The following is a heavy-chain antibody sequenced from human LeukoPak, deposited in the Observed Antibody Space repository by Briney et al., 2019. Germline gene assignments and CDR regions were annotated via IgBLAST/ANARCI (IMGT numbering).Heavy chain of an antibody. J-gene: IGHJ5*01. V-gene: IGHV3-30*04. Sequence: GSLRLSCAASGFTFSSYAIHWVRQAPGKGLEWVAVISYDGSNKNYADSVKGRFTISRDNSKNTLYLQMNSLRAEDTAVYYCARGALDAATPFDSWGQGTLVTVSS. D-gene: IGHD2-15*01. CDR2: ISYDGSNK. CDR3: ARGALDAATPFDS. CDR1: GFTFSSYA.